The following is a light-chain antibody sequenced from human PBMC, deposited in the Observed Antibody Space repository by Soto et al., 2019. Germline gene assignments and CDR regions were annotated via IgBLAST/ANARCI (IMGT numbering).Light chain of an antibody. Sequence: EIVLTQSPATLSLSPGERATLSCRASQSVSSYLAWYQQKPGQAPRLLMYDASNRATGIPARFSGSGSGTDFTLTISSLEPEDFAVYYCQQRSNWAPGLTFGGGTKVEIK. CDR2: DAS. CDR1: QSVSSY. CDR3: QQRSNWAPGLT. J-gene: IGKJ4*01. V-gene: IGKV3-11*01.